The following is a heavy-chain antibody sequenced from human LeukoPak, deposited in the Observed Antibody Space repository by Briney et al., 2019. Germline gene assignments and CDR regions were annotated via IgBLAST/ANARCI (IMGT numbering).Heavy chain of an antibody. D-gene: IGHD3-10*01. CDR1: GFTVSSNY. CDR3: ARDLEHYYGSGAGGY. J-gene: IGHJ4*02. V-gene: IGHV3-66*01. CDR2: IYSGGST. Sequence: PGGSLRLSCAASGFTVSSNYMSWVRQAPGKGLEWVSVIYSGGSTYYADSVKGRFTISRDNSKNTLYLQMNSLRAEDTAVYYCARDLEHYYGSGAGGYWGQGTLVTVSS.